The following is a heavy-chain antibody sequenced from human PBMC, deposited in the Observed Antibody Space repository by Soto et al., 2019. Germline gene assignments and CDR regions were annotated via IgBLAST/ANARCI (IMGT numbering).Heavy chain of an antibody. CDR1: GFTFSSYA. CDR2: ISGSGGST. CDR3: AKEGLGVITLYMDV. D-gene: IGHD3-22*01. J-gene: IGHJ6*03. V-gene: IGHV3-23*01. Sequence: GGSLRLSCAASGFTFSSYAMSWVRQAPGKGLEWVSAISGSGGSTYYADSVKGRFIISRDNSKNTLYLQMNSLRAEDTAVYYCAKEGLGVITLYMDVWDKGTTVTVSS.